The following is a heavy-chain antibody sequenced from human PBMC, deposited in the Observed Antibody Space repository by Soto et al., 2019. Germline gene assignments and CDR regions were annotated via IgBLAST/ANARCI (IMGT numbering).Heavy chain of an antibody. V-gene: IGHV4-4*02. Sequence: QVQLQESGPGLVKPSGTLSLTCAISGGSISSSNWWSWVRQPPGKGLEWIGEIYHSGSTNYNPSLKSRVTISVDKSKNQFSLKLSSVTAADTAVYYCARARPMVITMYYFDYWGQGTLVTVSS. CDR1: GGSISSSNW. D-gene: IGHD3-22*01. J-gene: IGHJ4*02. CDR2: IYHSGST. CDR3: ARARPMVITMYYFDY.